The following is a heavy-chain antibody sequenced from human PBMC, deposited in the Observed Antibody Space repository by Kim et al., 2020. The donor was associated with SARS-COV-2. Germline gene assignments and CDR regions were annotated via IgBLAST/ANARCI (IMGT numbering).Heavy chain of an antibody. D-gene: IGHD2-15*01. CDR1: GYTFTNYA. CDR3: ARGPSGCSGGSCYGDC. J-gene: IGHJ4*02. V-gene: IGHV7-4-1*02. Sequence: ASVKVSCKASGYTFTNYAVNWVRQAPGQGLEWMGWMNTNTGNPTYAQGFTGRFVFSLDTSVNTAYLQISSLKAEDTGVYYCARGPSGCSGGSCYGDCWGQGTLVTVSS. CDR2: MNTNTGNP.